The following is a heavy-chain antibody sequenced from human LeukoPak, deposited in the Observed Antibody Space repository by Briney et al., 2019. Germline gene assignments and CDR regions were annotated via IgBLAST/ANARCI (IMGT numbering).Heavy chain of an antibody. CDR1: GGSVKSYN. CDR3: ASETVGNFDY. J-gene: IGHJ4*02. Sequence: PSETLSLTCTISGGSVKSYNWSWIRQSPGKGLERIAYIHYSGSTNYNPSLKSRVTISVDTSKNQFSLKLSSVTAADTAVYYCASETVGNFDYWGQGTLVTVSS. CDR2: IHYSGST. V-gene: IGHV4-59*08.